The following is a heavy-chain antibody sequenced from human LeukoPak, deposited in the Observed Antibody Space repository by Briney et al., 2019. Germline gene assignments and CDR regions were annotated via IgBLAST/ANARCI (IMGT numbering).Heavy chain of an antibody. Sequence: GGSLRLSCAASGFTFSNYVMNWVRQAPGKGLEWVSGISGSGGSAYYADSVKGRSTISRDNSKNTLYLQMNSLRAEDTAVYYCAKDIVGIAVSFEYWGQGTLVTVSS. CDR2: ISGSGGSA. J-gene: IGHJ4*02. CDR1: GFTFSNYV. V-gene: IGHV3-23*01. CDR3: AKDIVGIAVSFEY. D-gene: IGHD6-19*01.